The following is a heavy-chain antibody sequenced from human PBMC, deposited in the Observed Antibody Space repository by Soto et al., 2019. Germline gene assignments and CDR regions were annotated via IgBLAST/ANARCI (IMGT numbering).Heavy chain of an antibody. V-gene: IGHV4-30-2*01. D-gene: IGHD3-10*01. Sequence: PSETLSLTCAVSGGSISSGGYSWSWIRQPPGKGLEWIGYIYHSGSTYYSPSLKSRVTISVDRSKNQFSLKLSSVTAADTAVYYCARGSSAGWFSNWFDPWGQGTLVTVSS. CDR2: IYHSGST. J-gene: IGHJ5*02. CDR1: GGSISSGGYS. CDR3: ARGSSAGWFSNWFDP.